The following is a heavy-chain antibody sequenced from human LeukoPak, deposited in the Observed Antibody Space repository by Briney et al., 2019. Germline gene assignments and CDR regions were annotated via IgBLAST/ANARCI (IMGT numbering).Heavy chain of an antibody. J-gene: IGHJ4*02. CDR2: ISSSGSTI. Sequence: TGGSLRLSCAASGFTFSSYEMNWVRQAPGKGLEWVSYISSSGSTIYYADSVKGRFTISRDNAKNSLYLQMNSLRAEDTAVYYCARDSWIQVWTQIDCWGQGTLVTVSS. D-gene: IGHD5-18*01. V-gene: IGHV3-48*03. CDR3: ARDSWIQVWTQIDC. CDR1: GFTFSSYE.